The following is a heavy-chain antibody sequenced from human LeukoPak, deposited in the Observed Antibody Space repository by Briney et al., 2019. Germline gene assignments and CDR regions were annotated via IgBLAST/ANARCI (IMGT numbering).Heavy chain of an antibody. D-gene: IGHD3-22*01. Sequence: GGSLRLSCAASGFTFNPYNMNWVRQAPGKGLEWVSSISSSSTYIYYADSVKGRFTISRDNAENSLSLQVNSLRAEDTAVYYCARGFYHYFDSSGSSSFDYWGQGTLVTVSS. V-gene: IGHV3-21*01. CDR3: ARGFYHYFDSSGSSSFDY. J-gene: IGHJ4*02. CDR1: GFTFNPYN. CDR2: ISSSSTYI.